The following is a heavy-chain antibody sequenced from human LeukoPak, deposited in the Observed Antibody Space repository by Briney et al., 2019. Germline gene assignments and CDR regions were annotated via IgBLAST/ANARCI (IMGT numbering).Heavy chain of an antibody. CDR2: IYYSGST. Sequence: SETLSLTCTVSGGSISSRIYYWGWIRQPPGKGLEWIGNIYYSGSTYYNPSLKSRVTISVDTSKNQFSLKLNSVTAADTAVYYCARDPRGYCSGGSCYSAYWGQGTLVTVSS. CDR1: GGSISSRIYY. D-gene: IGHD2-15*01. CDR3: ARDPRGYCSGGSCYSAY. J-gene: IGHJ4*02. V-gene: IGHV4-39*07.